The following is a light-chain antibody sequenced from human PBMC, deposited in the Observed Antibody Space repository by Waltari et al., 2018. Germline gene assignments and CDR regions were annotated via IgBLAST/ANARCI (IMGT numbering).Light chain of an antibody. J-gene: IGKJ3*01. V-gene: IGKV3-15*01. CDR2: GAS. CDR1: HSFSNN. CDR3: QQYNNWPPVFT. Sequence: EIVLTQSPATLSVSPGESATLSCMASHSFSNNLAWYQQKPGQAPRLLIYGASARATGIPARFSGSGSGTEFTLTISSLQSEDFAIYYCQQYNNWPPVFTFGPGTKVDF.